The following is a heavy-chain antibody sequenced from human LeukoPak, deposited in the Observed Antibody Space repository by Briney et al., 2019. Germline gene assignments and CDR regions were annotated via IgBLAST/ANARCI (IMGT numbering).Heavy chain of an antibody. Sequence: KTSETLSLTCAVYGGSFSGYYWSWIRQPPGKGLEWIGEINHSGSTNYNPSLKSRVTISVDTSKNQFSLKLSSVTAADTAVYYCARGRDYGDYVRHFDYWGQGTLVTVSS. V-gene: IGHV4-34*01. CDR1: GGSFSGYY. CDR2: INHSGST. D-gene: IGHD4-17*01. J-gene: IGHJ4*02. CDR3: ARGRDYGDYVRHFDY.